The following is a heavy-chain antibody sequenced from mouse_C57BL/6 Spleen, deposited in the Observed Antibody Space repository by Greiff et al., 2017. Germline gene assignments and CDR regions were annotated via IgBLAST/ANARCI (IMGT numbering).Heavy chain of an antibody. CDR1: GYTFTGYW. Sequence: QVQLQQSGAELMKPGASVKLSCKATGYTFTGYWIEWVKQRPGHGLEWIGEILPGSGSTHYNEKFKGKATFTADTSSNTAYMQLSSLTTEDSAIYYCARGYYYGSSLYAMDDWGQGTSVTVSS. V-gene: IGHV1-9*01. J-gene: IGHJ4*01. CDR2: ILPGSGST. CDR3: ARGYYYGSSLYAMDD. D-gene: IGHD1-1*01.